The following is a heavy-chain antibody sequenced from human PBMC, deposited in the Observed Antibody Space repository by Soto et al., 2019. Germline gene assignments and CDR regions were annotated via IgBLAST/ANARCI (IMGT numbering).Heavy chain of an antibody. V-gene: IGHV3-7*01. CDR1: GFTFSNYW. D-gene: IGHD3-16*01. CDR3: ASLNSLAYVGDAFDI. J-gene: IGHJ3*02. Sequence: GGSLRLSCAASGFTFSNYWMSWVRQAPGKGLEWVANIKKDGSEKEYVDSVKGRFTISRDNAKSSLYLQMNTLRAEYTAVYYCASLNSLAYVGDAFDIWGQGTMVTVSS. CDR2: IKKDGSEK.